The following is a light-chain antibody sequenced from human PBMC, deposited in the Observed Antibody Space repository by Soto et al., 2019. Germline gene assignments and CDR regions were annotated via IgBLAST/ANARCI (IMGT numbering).Light chain of an antibody. CDR3: GTWDSSLSAVV. CDR1: SSNIGNNY. J-gene: IGLJ2*01. Sequence: QSVLTQPPSVSAAPGQKVTISCSGSSSNIGNNYVAWYQQLPETAPKLLIYDNNKRPSEIPDRFSGSKSGTSATLGITGLQTGDEADYYCGTWDSSLSAVVFGGGTKLTVL. CDR2: DNN. V-gene: IGLV1-51*01.